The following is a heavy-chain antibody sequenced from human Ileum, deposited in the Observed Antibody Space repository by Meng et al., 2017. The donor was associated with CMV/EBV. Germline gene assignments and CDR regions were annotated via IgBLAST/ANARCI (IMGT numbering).Heavy chain of an antibody. CDR3: AREALYEPKYGLDV. CDR2: IFYTGGT. Sequence: SETLSLTCTVSGGSISSSAYYWSWIRQLPGKGLEWIGYIFYTGGTFYNPSLNSRLTISLNTSKNQFSLSLSSVTDADTAVYYCAREALYEPKYGLDVWGQGTTVTVS. D-gene: IGHD2-2*02. J-gene: IGHJ6*02. V-gene: IGHV4-31*03. CDR1: GGSISSSAYY.